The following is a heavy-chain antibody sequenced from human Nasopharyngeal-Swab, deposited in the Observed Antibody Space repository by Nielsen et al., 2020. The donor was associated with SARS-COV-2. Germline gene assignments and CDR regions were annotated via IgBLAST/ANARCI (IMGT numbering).Heavy chain of an antibody. CDR1: GYDFYGYW. V-gene: IGHV5-51*01. CDR2: IYPDDSRT. J-gene: IGHJ5*02. D-gene: IGHD1-26*01. Sequence: KVSCKASGYDFYGYWIGWVRQMHGQGLEWVGIIYPDDSRTRYSPSFQGQVTISADKSISTAFLQWSSLKASDTAIYFCARFSGPTFPKNWFDPWGQGTPVTVPS. CDR3: ARFSGPTFPKNWFDP.